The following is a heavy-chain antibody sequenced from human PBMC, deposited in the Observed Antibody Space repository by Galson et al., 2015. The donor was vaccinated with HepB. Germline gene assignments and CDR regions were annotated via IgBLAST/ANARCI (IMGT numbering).Heavy chain of an antibody. V-gene: IGHV3-23*01. D-gene: IGHD5-18*01. J-gene: IGHJ6*02. CDR1: GFTFSSYA. CDR2: ISGSGGST. Sequence: SLRLSCAASGFTFSSYAMSWVRQAPGKGLEWVSAISGSGGSTYYADSVKGRFTISRDNSKNTLYLQMNSLRAEDTAVYYCAKQTGGPWIQLCMDVWGQGTTVTVSS. CDR3: AKQTGGPWIQLCMDV.